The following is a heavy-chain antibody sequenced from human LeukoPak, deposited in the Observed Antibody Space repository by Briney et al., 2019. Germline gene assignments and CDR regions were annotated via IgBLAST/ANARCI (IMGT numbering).Heavy chain of an antibody. J-gene: IGHJ5*02. CDR3: ARDLEDCSGGSCCSWFDP. CDR1: GYTLTNYY. CDR2: INLIAGLT. V-gene: IGHV1-46*01. Sequence: EASVKVSCKASGYTLTNYYIHWLRQAPGQGPEWMGMINLIAGLTHYAPKFQGRVTMTRDTSTSTVYMELSSLGSEDTAVYYCARDLEDCSGGSCCSWFDPRGQGTLVTVSS. D-gene: IGHD2-15*01.